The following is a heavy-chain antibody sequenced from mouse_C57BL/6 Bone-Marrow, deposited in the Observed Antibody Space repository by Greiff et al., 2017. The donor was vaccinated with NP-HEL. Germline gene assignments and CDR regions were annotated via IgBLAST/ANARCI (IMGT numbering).Heavy chain of an antibody. J-gene: IGHJ3*01. CDR1: GYTFTNYW. V-gene: IGHV1-63*01. CDR2: IYPGGGYT. CDR3: ARRGHYYGSSWFAY. D-gene: IGHD1-1*01. Sequence: VQLQQSGAELVRPGTSVKMSCKASGYTFTNYWIGWAKQRPGHGLEWIGDIYPGGGYTNYNEKFKGKATLTADKSSSTAYMQFSSLTSEDSAIYYCARRGHYYGSSWFAYWGQGTLVTVSA.